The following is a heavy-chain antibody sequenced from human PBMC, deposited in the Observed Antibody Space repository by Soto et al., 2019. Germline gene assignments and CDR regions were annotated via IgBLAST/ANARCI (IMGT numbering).Heavy chain of an antibody. V-gene: IGHV3-48*02. CDR1: GFAFRTYS. D-gene: IGHD2-21*01. CDR3: VRVPHVWSFDS. J-gene: IGHJ4*02. Sequence: PRGSRSLSCAASGFAFRTYSMNWFLQAAGKGLEWIAYISYDSNTIYYADSVKGRFTISRDNAKNSLYLQMNSLRDEDTAMYFCVRVPHVWSFDSWGQGTLVTVSS. CDR2: ISYDSNTI.